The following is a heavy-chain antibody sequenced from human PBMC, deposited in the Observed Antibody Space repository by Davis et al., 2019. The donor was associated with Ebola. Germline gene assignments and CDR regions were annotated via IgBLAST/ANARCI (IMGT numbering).Heavy chain of an antibody. CDR3: ARESALRYFDWPYPWDYYYYGMDV. Sequence: ASVKVSCKASGYTFTGYYMHWVRQAPGQGLEWMGIINPSGGSTSYAQKFQGRVTMTRDTSTSTVYMELSSLRSEDTAVYYCARESALRYFDWPYPWDYYYYGMDVWGQGTTVTVSS. CDR2: INPSGGST. D-gene: IGHD3-9*01. V-gene: IGHV1-46*01. CDR1: GYTFTGYY. J-gene: IGHJ6*02.